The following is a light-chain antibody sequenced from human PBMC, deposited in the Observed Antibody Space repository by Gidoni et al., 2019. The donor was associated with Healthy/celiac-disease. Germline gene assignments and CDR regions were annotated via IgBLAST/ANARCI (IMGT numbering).Light chain of an antibody. Sequence: YVLTQPHSVSVAPGQTARITCGGNKIGSKSVHWYKQKPGQAPVMVVYDDSARPSWIPERFSCSNSGNTAILTIRRVEAGDEADYYCQVWDSSSDHPVFGGWTKLTV. CDR2: DDS. CDR1: KIGSKS. V-gene: IGLV3-21*02. J-gene: IGLJ2*01. CDR3: QVWDSSSDHPV.